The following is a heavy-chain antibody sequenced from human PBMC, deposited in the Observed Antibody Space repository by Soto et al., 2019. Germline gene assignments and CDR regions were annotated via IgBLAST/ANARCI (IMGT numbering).Heavy chain of an antibody. CDR1: GFTFSSYA. CDR2: ISGSGGST. CDR3: AKRTLDPTPAPDYYYLGMDV. J-gene: IGHJ6*02. Sequence: GGFLRLACAASGFTFSSYAMSWVRQAPGKGLEWVSAISGSGGSTYYADSVKGRFTISRDNSKNTLYLQMNSLRAEDTAVYYSAKRTLDPTPAPDYYYLGMDVWGQGTTVTVSS. V-gene: IGHV3-23*01. D-gene: IGHD2-2*01.